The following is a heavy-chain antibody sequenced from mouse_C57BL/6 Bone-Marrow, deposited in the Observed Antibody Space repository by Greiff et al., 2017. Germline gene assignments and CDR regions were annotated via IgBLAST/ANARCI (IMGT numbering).Heavy chain of an antibody. Sequence: EVKVVESGGGLVKPGGSLNLSCAASGFTFSDYGMHWVRQAPEKGLEWVAYISSGSSTIYYADTVKGRFTISRDNAKNTLFLQMTSLRSEDTAMYYCARTLYYDDEDRENYYAMDYGGQGTSVTVSS. D-gene: IGHD2-4*01. V-gene: IGHV5-17*01. CDR1: GFTFSDYG. J-gene: IGHJ4*01. CDR2: ISSGSSTI. CDR3: ARTLYYDDEDRENYYAMDY.